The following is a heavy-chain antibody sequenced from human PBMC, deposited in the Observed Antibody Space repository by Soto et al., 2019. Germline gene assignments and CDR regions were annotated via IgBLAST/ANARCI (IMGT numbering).Heavy chain of an antibody. Sequence: QITLKESGPTLVKPTQTLTLTCTFSGFSLSTRGVGVGWIRQPPGKALEWLALIYWDDDKRYSPSLKSRVTITQDTSINQVVLTMTNMDPVDTATYYCARDSSGYYGFDYWGQGTLVTVSS. D-gene: IGHD3-22*01. CDR3: ARDSSGYYGFDY. CDR2: IYWDDDK. CDR1: GFSLSTRGVG. J-gene: IGHJ4*02. V-gene: IGHV2-5*02.